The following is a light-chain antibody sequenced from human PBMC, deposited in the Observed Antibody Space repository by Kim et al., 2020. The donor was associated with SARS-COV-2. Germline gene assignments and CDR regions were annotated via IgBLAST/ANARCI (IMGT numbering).Light chain of an antibody. CDR2: DAS. CDR1: KSISNW. V-gene: IGKV1-5*01. CDR3: QHYNTYQAT. J-gene: IGKJ3*01. Sequence: ASVGDRVTITCRASKSISNWLAWYQQKPGKAPNLLIYDASSLGSGVPSRFSGSGSGTEFTLTISSLQPDDFATYYCQHYNTYQATFGPGTKVDIK.